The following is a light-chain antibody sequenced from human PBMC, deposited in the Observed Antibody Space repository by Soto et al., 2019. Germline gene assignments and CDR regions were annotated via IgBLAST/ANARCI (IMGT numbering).Light chain of an antibody. CDR1: QNISNH. V-gene: IGKV1-6*01. CDR2: GAS. CDR3: LQSYYSPLT. Sequence: AIQMTQSPSSLSASVGDSVTITCRASQNISNHLGWLQQKPGKAPNLLHYGASSLHRRVLSRFSGSGSGSDFTLTISSLQSEDFATDYWLQSYYSPLTVGGGTMVEI. J-gene: IGKJ4*01.